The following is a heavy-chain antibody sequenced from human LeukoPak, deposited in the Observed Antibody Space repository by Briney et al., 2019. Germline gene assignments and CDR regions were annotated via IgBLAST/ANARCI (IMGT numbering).Heavy chain of an antibody. V-gene: IGHV1-69*13. Sequence: SVKVSCKASGGTFSSYAISWVRQAPGQGLEWMGGIIPIFGTANYARKFQGRVTITADESTSTAYMKLSSLRSEDTAVYYCARESRYSYGPGYFDYWGQGTLVTVSS. CDR3: ARESRYSYGPGYFDY. CDR1: GGTFSSYA. J-gene: IGHJ4*02. CDR2: IIPIFGTA. D-gene: IGHD5-18*01.